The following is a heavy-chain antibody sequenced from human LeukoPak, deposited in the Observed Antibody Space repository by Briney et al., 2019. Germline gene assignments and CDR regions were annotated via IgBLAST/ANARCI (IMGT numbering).Heavy chain of an antibody. D-gene: IGHD6-13*01. V-gene: IGHV3-53*01. CDR1: GVTVSNNY. CDR3: AKRGYSSSWYDYYFDY. Sequence: PGGSLRLSCAASGVTVSNNYMSWVRQAPGKGLEWVSVIHSGGSTYYADSVKGRFTISRDNSKNTLYLQMNSLRAEDTAVYYCAKRGYSSSWYDYYFDYWGQGTLVTVSS. J-gene: IGHJ4*02. CDR2: IHSGGST.